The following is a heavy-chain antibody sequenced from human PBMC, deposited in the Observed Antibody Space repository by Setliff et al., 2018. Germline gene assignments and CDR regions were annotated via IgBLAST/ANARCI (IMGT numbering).Heavy chain of an antibody. J-gene: IGHJ4*02. V-gene: IGHV5-51*01. CDR3: ARHTVEPGFDY. D-gene: IGHD4-17*01. Sequence: GESLKISRKGSGYSFTSYWIGWVRQMPGKGLEWMGIIYPGDSDTRYSPSFQGQVTISAGKSISTPYLQWSSLKASDTAMYYCARHTVEPGFDYWGQGTLVTVSS. CDR1: GYSFTSYW. CDR2: IYPGDSDT.